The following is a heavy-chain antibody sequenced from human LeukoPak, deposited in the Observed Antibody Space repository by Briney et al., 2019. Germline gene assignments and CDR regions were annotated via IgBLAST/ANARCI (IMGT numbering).Heavy chain of an antibody. CDR2: VSLSGLT. J-gene: IGHJ4*02. Sequence: MSSETLSLTCGVSGGSITSTNWGSWVRQPPGQGLEWIGEVSLSGLTNYNPSLSSRVIMALDTSKNHLSLHLTSVTAADTAVYYCSRENGAFSPFGYWGQGYLVTVLS. D-gene: IGHD2-8*01. CDR3: SRENGAFSPFGY. V-gene: IGHV4-4*02. CDR1: GGSITSTNW.